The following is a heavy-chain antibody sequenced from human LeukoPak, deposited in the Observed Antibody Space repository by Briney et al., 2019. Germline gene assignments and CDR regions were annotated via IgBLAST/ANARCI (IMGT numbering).Heavy chain of an antibody. Sequence: GASVKVSCKASGYTFTNYGISWVRQAPGEGLEWMGWISGYNGHTNYAQKLQGRVTMTTDTSTSTAYMELRSLRSDDTAVYYCARDIYGDPTQRYFDYWGQGTLVTVSS. CDR3: ARDIYGDPTQRYFDY. D-gene: IGHD4-17*01. CDR2: ISGYNGHT. V-gene: IGHV1-18*01. J-gene: IGHJ4*02. CDR1: GYTFTNYG.